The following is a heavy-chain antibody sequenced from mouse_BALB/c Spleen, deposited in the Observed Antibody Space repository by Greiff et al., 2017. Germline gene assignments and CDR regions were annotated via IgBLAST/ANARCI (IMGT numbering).Heavy chain of an antibody. V-gene: IGHV1-80*01. D-gene: IGHD4-1*01. CDR3: ASGDWDGY. J-gene: IGHJ2*01. CDR1: GYAFSSYW. CDR2: IYPGDGDT. Sequence: QVQLQQSGAELVRPGSSVKISCTASGYAFSSYWMNWVKQRPGQGLEWIGQIYPGDGDTNYNGKFKGKATLTADKSSSTAYMQLSSLTSEGSAVYFCASGDWDGYWGQGTTLTVSA.